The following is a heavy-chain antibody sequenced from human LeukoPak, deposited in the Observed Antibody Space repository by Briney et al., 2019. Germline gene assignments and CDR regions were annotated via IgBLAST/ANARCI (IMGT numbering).Heavy chain of an antibody. CDR2: ISSSSSTI. Sequence: GGSLRLSCAASGFTFSSYSMNWVRQAPGKGLEWVSYISSSSSTIYYADSVKGRFTISRDNAKNSLYLQMNSLRAEDTAVYYCARDQRFLEWFHPHQGPYYFDYWGQGTLVTVSS. J-gene: IGHJ4*02. CDR1: GFTFSSYS. D-gene: IGHD3-3*01. CDR3: ARDQRFLEWFHPHQGPYYFDY. V-gene: IGHV3-48*04.